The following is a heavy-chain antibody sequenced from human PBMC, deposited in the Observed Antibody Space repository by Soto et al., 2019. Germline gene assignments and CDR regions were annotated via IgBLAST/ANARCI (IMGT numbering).Heavy chain of an antibody. J-gene: IGHJ4*02. D-gene: IGHD3-9*01. Sequence: EVQVLESGGDLAQPGGSLRLSCEASGFSFSSYAMSWVRQSPGKGLEWVSSISRSGNSTYSADSVRGRFTISRDNSKNTLYLQVYSLRAEDTAVYYCAKDAKILDWLPTSYYYDFWGRGALVTVAS. CDR3: AKDAKILDWLPTSYYYDF. CDR1: GFSFSSYA. V-gene: IGHV3-23*01. CDR2: ISRSGNST.